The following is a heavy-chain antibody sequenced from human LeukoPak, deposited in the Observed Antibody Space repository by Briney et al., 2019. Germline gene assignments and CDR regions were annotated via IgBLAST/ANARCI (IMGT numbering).Heavy chain of an antibody. J-gene: IGHJ3*02. V-gene: IGHV4-38-2*02. CDR1: DYSISDGYY. CDR3: AREPIAAAGSDAFDI. CDR2: IYHSGST. Sequence: KPSETLSLTCTVSDYSISDGYYWAWIRQPPGKGLEWIGYIYHSGSTYYNPSLKSRVTISVDRSKNQFSLKLSSVTAADTAVYYCAREPIAAAGSDAFDIWGQGTMVTVSS. D-gene: IGHD6-13*01.